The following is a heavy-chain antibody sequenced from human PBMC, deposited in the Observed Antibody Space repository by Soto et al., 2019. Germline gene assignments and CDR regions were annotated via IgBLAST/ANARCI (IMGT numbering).Heavy chain of an antibody. V-gene: IGHV3-30*18. CDR3: AKDLYDNEWYNYFDP. D-gene: IGHD3-3*01. CDR2: ISYNGNSK. J-gene: IGHJ5*02. Sequence: QVQLVESGGGVVQPGTSLRLSCVASGFTLSNYGMHWVRQAPGKGLEWVAMISYNGNSKYYIDSVKGRFTISRDNSKNTLYLQMTSLRVEDKAVYHCAKDLYDNEWYNYFDPWGQGTPVTVSS. CDR1: GFTLSNYG.